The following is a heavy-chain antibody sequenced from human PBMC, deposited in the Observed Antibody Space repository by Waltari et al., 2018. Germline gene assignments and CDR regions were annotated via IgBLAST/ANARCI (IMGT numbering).Heavy chain of an antibody. CDR3: VRGGPWQLVQGNAFDF. D-gene: IGHD6-6*01. CDR2: ISTYNGNR. V-gene: IGHV1-18*01. CDR1: GYTFSSYG. Sequence: QAQLVQSGAEVKKPGASVRVTCETSGYTFSSYGITWVRRAPGQGLEWLGWISTYNGNRNYSQKVQGRVSMTTDSYTTTAYLDLRSLRSDDTAVYYCVRGGPWQLVQGNAFDFWGQGTMVTVSS. J-gene: IGHJ3*01.